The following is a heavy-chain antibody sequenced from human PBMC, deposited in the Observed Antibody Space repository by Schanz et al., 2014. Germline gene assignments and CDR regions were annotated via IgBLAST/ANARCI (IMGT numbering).Heavy chain of an antibody. Sequence: EIHLVESGGGLVMPGGSLRLSCAASGFTFNGAYMTWVRQAPGKGLEWVARILFKTDGGTETDYAAPVKGRFTISRHELENMLFLQMTSLKIAATAVYYCTNNDAGYLHYWGQGTLVTVSS. D-gene: IGHD5-18*01. V-gene: IGHV3-15*01. CDR3: TNNDAGYLHY. J-gene: IGHJ4*02. CDR1: GFTFNGAY. CDR2: ILFKTDGGTET.